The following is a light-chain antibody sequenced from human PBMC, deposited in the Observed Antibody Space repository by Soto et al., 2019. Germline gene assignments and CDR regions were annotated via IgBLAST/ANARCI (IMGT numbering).Light chain of an antibody. CDR2: TAS. CDR3: QQFNSYPIT. CDR1: QDITNS. V-gene: IGKV1-9*01. Sequence: DIQLTQSPSFLSASVGDRVTITCRASQDITNSLAWYHQKPGKTPKFLISTASTLQSGVPSRFSGTGSGTEFTLTISGLQPEDFATYYCQQFNSYPITFGQETRLEI. J-gene: IGKJ5*01.